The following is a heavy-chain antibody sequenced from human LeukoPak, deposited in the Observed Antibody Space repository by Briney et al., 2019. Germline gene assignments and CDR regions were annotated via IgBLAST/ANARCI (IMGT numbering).Heavy chain of an antibody. CDR1: GFTFSSYA. J-gene: IGHJ4*02. D-gene: IGHD1-26*01. CDR2: ISGSGGST. CDR3: AKGTWELLRFYDY. V-gene: IGHV3-23*01. Sequence: TGVSLRLSCTASGFTFSSYAMSWVRQAPGKGLEWVSAISGSGGSTYYADSVKGRFTISRDNSKNTLYLQMNSLRAEDTAVYYCAKGTWELLRFYDYWGQGILVTVSS.